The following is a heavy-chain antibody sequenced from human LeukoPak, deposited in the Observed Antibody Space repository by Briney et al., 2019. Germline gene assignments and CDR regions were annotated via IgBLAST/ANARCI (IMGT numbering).Heavy chain of an antibody. Sequence: SVKVSCKASGGTFSSYAISWVRQAPGQGLEWMGGIIPIFGTANYAQKFQGRITITADESTSTAYMELSSLRSEDTAVYYCARDRGPMVRGVQDYFGYWGQGTLVTVSS. J-gene: IGHJ4*02. CDR2: IIPIFGTA. V-gene: IGHV1-69*13. D-gene: IGHD3-10*01. CDR1: GGTFSSYA. CDR3: ARDRGPMVRGVQDYFGY.